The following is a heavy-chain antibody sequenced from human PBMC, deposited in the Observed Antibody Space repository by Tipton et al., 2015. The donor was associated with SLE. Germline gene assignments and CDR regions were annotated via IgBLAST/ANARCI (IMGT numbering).Heavy chain of an antibody. V-gene: IGHV4-39*07. CDR1: GGFISSSSYY. J-gene: IGHJ4*02. CDR2: IYYSGST. Sequence: TLSLTCTVSGGFISSSSYYWGWIRQPPGKGLEWIGSIYYSGSTYYNPSLKSRVTISVDTSKNQFSLKLSSVTAADTAVYYCASGIAAAGTFDYWGQGTLVTVSS. D-gene: IGHD6-13*01. CDR3: ASGIAAAGTFDY.